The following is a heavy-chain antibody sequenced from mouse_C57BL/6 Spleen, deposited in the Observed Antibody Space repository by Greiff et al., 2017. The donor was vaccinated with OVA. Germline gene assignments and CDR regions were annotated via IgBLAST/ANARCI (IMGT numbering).Heavy chain of an antibody. CDR2: ISSGGDYI. D-gene: IGHD1-1*01. Sequence: EVKLVESGEGLVKPGGSLKLSCAASGFTFSSYAMSWVRQTPEKRLEWVAYISSGGDYIYYADTVKGRFTISRDNARHTLYLQMSSLKSEDTAMYYCTRENYYGSSRAWFADWGQGTLVTVSA. V-gene: IGHV5-9-1*02. CDR1: GFTFSSYA. CDR3: TRENYYGSSRAWFAD. J-gene: IGHJ3*01.